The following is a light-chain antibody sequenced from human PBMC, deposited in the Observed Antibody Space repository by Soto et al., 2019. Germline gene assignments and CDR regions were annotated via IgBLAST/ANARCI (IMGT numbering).Light chain of an antibody. CDR2: AAS. V-gene: IGKV1-39*01. Sequence: DIQMTQSPSSLSASVGDRVTITCRASQSISSYLNWYQQKPGKAPKLLIYAASSLQSGVPSRFSGSGSGTDFTLTISSLQPEDGATYYCQQSYSTLMYTFGQGTKLEIK. CDR1: QSISSY. J-gene: IGKJ2*01. CDR3: QQSYSTLMYT.